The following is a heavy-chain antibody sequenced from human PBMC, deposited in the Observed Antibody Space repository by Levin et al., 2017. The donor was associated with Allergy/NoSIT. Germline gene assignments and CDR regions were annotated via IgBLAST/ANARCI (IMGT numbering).Heavy chain of an antibody. V-gene: IGHV3-30*04. CDR2: ISYDGSNK. CDR1: GFTFSSYA. J-gene: IGHJ4*02. Sequence: GGSLRLSCAASGFTFSSYAMHWVRQAPGKGLEWVAVISYDGSNKYYADSVKGRFTISRDNSKNTLYLQMNSLRAEDTAVYYCARENSGSYYLLDYWGQGTLVTVS. D-gene: IGHD1-26*01. CDR3: ARENSGSYYLLDY.